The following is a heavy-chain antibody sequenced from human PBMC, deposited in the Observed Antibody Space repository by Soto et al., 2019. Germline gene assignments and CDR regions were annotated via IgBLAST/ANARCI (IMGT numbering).Heavy chain of an antibody. V-gene: IGHV5-51*01. CDR3: ARGRAAAAKGIRYYYGMDV. CDR2: IYPGESDT. CDR1: GYSFTSYW. Sequence: PGESLKTSCKGSGYSFTSYWIGLVRQMPGKGLEWMGIIYPGESDTRYSPSFQGQVTISADKSISTAYLQWRSLKASDTAMYYCARGRAAAAKGIRYYYGMDVWGQGTTVTVSS. D-gene: IGHD6-13*01. J-gene: IGHJ6*02.